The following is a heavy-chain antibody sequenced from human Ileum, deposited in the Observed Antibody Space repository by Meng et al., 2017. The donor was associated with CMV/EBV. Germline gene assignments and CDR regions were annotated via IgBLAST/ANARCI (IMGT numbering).Heavy chain of an antibody. J-gene: IGHJ4*02. CDR1: AFTISKSW. D-gene: IGHD1-26*01. Sequence: LRLSCTASAFTISKSWMNWVRQAPGKGLEWVASVNQDGTQKYYVDSVEGRFSISRDNAKNSLSLQLNSLRVEDTAVYYCLVGAPLGHWGQGTLVTVSS. CDR3: LVGAPLGH. V-gene: IGHV3-7*01. CDR2: VNQDGTQK.